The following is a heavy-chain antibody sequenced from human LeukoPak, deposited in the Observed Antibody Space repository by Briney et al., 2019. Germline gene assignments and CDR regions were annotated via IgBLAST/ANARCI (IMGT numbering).Heavy chain of an antibody. CDR3: AKRLVGAKGFDY. D-gene: IGHD1-26*01. CDR2: ISGSGGST. J-gene: IGHJ4*02. CDR1: GFTFSSYA. V-gene: IGHV3-23*01. Sequence: GGSLRLSCAASGFTFSSYAMSWVRQAPGKGLEWVSAISGSGGSTYYADSVKGRSTISRDNSKNTLYLQMNSLRAEDTAVYYCAKRLVGAKGFDYWGQGTLVTVSS.